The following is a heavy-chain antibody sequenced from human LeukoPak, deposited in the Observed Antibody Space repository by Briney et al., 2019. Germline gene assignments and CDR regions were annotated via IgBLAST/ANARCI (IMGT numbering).Heavy chain of an antibody. CDR3: ARRAYYNYGLDV. V-gene: IGHV5-51*01. CDR1: GYRFTTYW. CDR2: IYPGDSDT. Sequence: GESLKISCEGSGYRFTTYWIGWVRQMPGKGLEWMGVIYPGDSDTTYSPSFQGQVTISADRSNNTAYLQWSSLKASDTATYYCARRAYYNYGLDVWGQGTTATVSS. J-gene: IGHJ6*02.